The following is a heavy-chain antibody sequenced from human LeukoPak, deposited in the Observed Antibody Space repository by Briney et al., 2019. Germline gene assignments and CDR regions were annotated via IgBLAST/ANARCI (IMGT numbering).Heavy chain of an antibody. Sequence: GGSLRLSCAASGFTFSSYGMHWVRQAPGEGLEWVAVISYDGSNKYYADSVKGRFTISRDNSKNTLYLQMNSLRAEDTAVYYCARDDYDILTGYSSFDYWGQGTLVTVSS. CDR1: GFTFSSYG. CDR3: ARDDYDILTGYSSFDY. J-gene: IGHJ4*02. V-gene: IGHV3-30*03. D-gene: IGHD3-9*01. CDR2: ISYDGSNK.